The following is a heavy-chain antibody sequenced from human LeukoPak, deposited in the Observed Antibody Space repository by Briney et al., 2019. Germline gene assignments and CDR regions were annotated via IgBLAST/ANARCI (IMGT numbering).Heavy chain of an antibody. V-gene: IGHV3-48*03. CDR2: ISSSGSTI. Sequence: GGSLRLSCAASGFTFSSYEMNWVRQAPGKGLEWVSYISSSGSTIYYADSVKGRFTISRDNSKNTLYLQMNSLRAEDTAVYYCARSLVVGATYPYHWGQGTLVTVSS. D-gene: IGHD1-26*01. J-gene: IGHJ5*02. CDR3: ARSLVVGATYPYH. CDR1: GFTFSSYE.